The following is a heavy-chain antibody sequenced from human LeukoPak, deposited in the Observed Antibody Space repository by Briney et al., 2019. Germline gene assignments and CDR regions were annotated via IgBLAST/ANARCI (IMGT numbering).Heavy chain of an antibody. CDR2: ISPDGSIT. J-gene: IGHJ4*02. CDR3: ASDVAYKFDY. Sequence: WLSRISPDGSITNYADSVKGRFTISRDNAKNTLYLQMNSLRDEDTAVYYCASDVAYKFDYWGQGTLVTFSS. D-gene: IGHD5-24*01. V-gene: IGHV3-74*01.